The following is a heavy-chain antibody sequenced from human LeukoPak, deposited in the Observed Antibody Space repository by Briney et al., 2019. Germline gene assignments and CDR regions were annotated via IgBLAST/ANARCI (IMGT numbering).Heavy chain of an antibody. V-gene: IGHV3-21*01. CDR1: GFTFSSYS. CDR3: ARGGCGGGSCYRPLGAGDV. Sequence: GGSLRLSCAASGFTFSSYSMNWVRQAPGKGLEWVSSISSSSSYIYYADSVKGRFTISRDNAKNSLYLQMNSLRAEDTAVYYCARGGCGGGSCYRPLGAGDVWGQGTTVTVSS. D-gene: IGHD2-15*01. J-gene: IGHJ6*02. CDR2: ISSSSSYI.